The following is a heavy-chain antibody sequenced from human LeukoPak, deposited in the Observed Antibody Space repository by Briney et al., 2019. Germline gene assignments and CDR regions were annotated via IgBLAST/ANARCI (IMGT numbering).Heavy chain of an antibody. D-gene: IGHD4-23*01. CDR1: GGSINNYY. CDR2: IYYSGNT. J-gene: IGHJ3*02. V-gene: IGHV4-59*08. Sequence: PSETLSLTCTVSGGSINNYYWGWIRQPPGKGLEYIGYIYYSGNTNYNPSLKSRLTISVDTSENQFSLRLGSVTAADTAVYYCARLNSYIDDAFDIWGQGTMVIVSS. CDR3: ARLNSYIDDAFDI.